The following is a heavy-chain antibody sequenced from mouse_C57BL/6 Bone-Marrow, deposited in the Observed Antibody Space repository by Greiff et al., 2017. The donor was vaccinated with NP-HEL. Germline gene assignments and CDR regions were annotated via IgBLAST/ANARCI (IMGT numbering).Heavy chain of an antibody. Sequence: QVQLQQPGAELVKPGASVKLSCKASGYTFTSYWMHWVKQRPGQGLEWIGMIYPNSGSTNYNEKFKSKATLTVDKSSSTAYMQLSSLTSEDSAVYYCARPYYYGSSHYAMDYWGQGTSVTVSS. CDR3: ARPYYYGSSHYAMDY. CDR1: GYTFTSYW. J-gene: IGHJ4*01. CDR2: IYPNSGST. V-gene: IGHV1-64*01. D-gene: IGHD1-1*01.